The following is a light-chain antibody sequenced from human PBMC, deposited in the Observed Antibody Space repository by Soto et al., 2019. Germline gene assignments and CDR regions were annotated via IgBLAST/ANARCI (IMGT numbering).Light chain of an antibody. CDR1: QSISSW. CDR2: GAS. Sequence: DIQMTQSPSTLSASVGARVAITCLASQSISSWLAWYQQKPGRAPKLLIYGASTLQSGVPSRFSGSGSGTDFTLTISSLQPEDFATYYCQQLNKYPSTFGGGTKVDIK. CDR3: QQLNKYPST. V-gene: IGKV1-5*01. J-gene: IGKJ4*01.